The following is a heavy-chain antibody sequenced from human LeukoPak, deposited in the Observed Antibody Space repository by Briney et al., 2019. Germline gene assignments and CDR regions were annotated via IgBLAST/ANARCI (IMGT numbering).Heavy chain of an antibody. V-gene: IGHV1-8*01. CDR1: GYTFTSYD. J-gene: IGHJ6*03. Sequence: ASVKVSCKASGYTFTSYDISWVRQATGQGLEWMGWMNPNSGNIGYTQKFQGRVTMTRNTSISTAYMELSSLRSEDTAVYYCARTLEEVAGTKDYYYMDVWGKGTTVTVSS. D-gene: IGHD6-19*01. CDR2: MNPNSGNI. CDR3: ARTLEEVAGTKDYYYMDV.